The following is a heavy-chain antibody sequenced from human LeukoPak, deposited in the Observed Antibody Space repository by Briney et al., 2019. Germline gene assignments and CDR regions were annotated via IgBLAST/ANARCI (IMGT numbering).Heavy chain of an antibody. V-gene: IGHV3-72*01. CDR2: TRNKANGYTT. CDR3: ARDTYASFDY. D-gene: IGHD2-2*01. Sequence: PGGSLRLSCVASGFTLSDHYMDWVRQAPGKGLEWVGRTRNKANGYTTDYAASVKGRFTISRDDSKNSLYLQMNSLKTEDTAVYFCARDTYASFDYWGQGTLVTVSS. J-gene: IGHJ4*02. CDR1: GFTLSDHY.